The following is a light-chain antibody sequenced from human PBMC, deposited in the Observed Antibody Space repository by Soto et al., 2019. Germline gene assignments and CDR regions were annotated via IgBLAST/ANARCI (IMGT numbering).Light chain of an antibody. Sequence: ELVLTQSPATLSFSPGEIATLSCRSSESVSSTFLTWLQHRQGQAPRLLIYDVSTRAPGIPAGFSGGGSVTDFTRTIINVEPADVAVYCSYHRSMWPRIFGQGTK. CDR1: ESVSSTF. CDR2: DVS. CDR3: YHRSMWPRI. J-gene: IGKJ2*01. V-gene: IGKV3-11*01.